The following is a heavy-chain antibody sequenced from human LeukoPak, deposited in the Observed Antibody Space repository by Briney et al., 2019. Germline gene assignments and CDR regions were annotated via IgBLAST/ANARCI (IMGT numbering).Heavy chain of an antibody. CDR2: ISGSGGST. CDR1: GFSVSSKY. V-gene: IGHV3-23*01. J-gene: IGHJ4*02. CDR3: AKDSYSSGWLFDY. Sequence: GGSLRLSCAASGFSVSSKYMTWVRQAPGKGLEWVSAISGSGGSTYYADSVKGRFTISRDNSKNTLYLQMNSLRAEDTAVYYCAKDSYSSGWLFDYWGQGTLVTVSS. D-gene: IGHD6-19*01.